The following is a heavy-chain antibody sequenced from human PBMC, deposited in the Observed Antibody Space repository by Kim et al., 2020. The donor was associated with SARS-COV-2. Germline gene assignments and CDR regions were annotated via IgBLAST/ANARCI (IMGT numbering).Heavy chain of an antibody. D-gene: IGHD6-19*01. J-gene: IGHJ6*02. Sequence: GGSLRLSCAASGFTFSSYGMHWVRQAPGKGLEWVAVISYDGSNKYYADSVKGRFTISRDNSKNTLYLQMNSLRAEDTAVYYCAKDRSSGWYDYYGMDVWGQGTTVTVSS. CDR3: AKDRSSGWYDYYGMDV. CDR1: GFTFSSYG. CDR2: ISYDGSNK. V-gene: IGHV3-30*18.